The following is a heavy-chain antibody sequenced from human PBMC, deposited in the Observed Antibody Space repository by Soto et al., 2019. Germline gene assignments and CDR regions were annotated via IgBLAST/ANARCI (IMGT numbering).Heavy chain of an antibody. CDR2: ISDDGASI. V-gene: IGHV3-48*03. CDR3: ARENSVQAWLHHFDH. CDR1: GFSFSSFA. Sequence: PGGSLRLSCEASGFSFSSFAMNWVRQAPGRGLEWVSYISDDGASIYYADSLKGRSTISRDNAKNSLSLQMNNLRAEDTAVYYCARENSVQAWLHHFDHWGLGTLATVSS. J-gene: IGHJ4*02. D-gene: IGHD5-18*01.